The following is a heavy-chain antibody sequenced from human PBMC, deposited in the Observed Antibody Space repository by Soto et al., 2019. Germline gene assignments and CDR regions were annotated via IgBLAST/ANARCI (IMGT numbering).Heavy chain of an antibody. D-gene: IGHD3-3*01. J-gene: IGHJ5*02. V-gene: IGHV3-7*05. CDR2: IKQDGSEK. CDR3: ARERFDRLWSGYYTLSDWFDP. CDR1: GFTFSSYW. Sequence: GGSLRLSCAASGFTFSSYWMSWVRQAPGKGLEWVANIKQDGSEKYYVDSVKGRFTISRDNAKNSLYLQMNSLRAEDTAVYYCARERFDRLWSGYYTLSDWFDPWGQGTLVTVSS.